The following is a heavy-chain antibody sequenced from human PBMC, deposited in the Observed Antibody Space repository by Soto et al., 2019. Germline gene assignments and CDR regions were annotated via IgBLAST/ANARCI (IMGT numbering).Heavy chain of an antibody. D-gene: IGHD4-17*01. J-gene: IGHJ6*02. CDR2: INPGDSES. Sequence: GESLKISCEGSGFSFTRYTIGWVRQMPGKGLEWMGIINPGDSESRYSPSFQGQVTISADKSISTAYLQWSSLKASDTAMYYCTLSYGDSYYYNGMDVWGQGTTVTVSS. V-gene: IGHV5-51*01. CDR1: GFSFTRYT. CDR3: TLSYGDSYYYNGMDV.